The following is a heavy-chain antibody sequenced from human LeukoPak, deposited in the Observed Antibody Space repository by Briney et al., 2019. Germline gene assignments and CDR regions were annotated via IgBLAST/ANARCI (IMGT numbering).Heavy chain of an antibody. Sequence: GGSLRLSCAASGFTFSSYAMHWVRQAPGKGLEWVSVIYSGGSTYYADSVKGRFTISRHNSKNTLYLQMNSLRAEDTAVYYCARDSDSAFDPWGQGTLVTVSS. V-gene: IGHV3-53*04. CDR3: ARDSDSAFDP. CDR2: IYSGGST. D-gene: IGHD2-21*02. J-gene: IGHJ5*02. CDR1: GFTFSSYA.